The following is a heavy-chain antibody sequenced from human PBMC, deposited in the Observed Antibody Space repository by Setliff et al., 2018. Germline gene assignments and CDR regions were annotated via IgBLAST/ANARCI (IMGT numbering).Heavy chain of an antibody. J-gene: IGHJ6*02. Sequence: PGGSLRLSCAASGFTFSSYGMHWVRQAPGKGLEWVAFIRYDGSNKYYADPVKGRFTISRDNSKNTLYLQMNSLRAEDTAVYYCAKDRSSYYYGSGSYFYGMDVWGQGTTVTVSS. CDR3: AKDRSSYYYGSGSYFYGMDV. V-gene: IGHV3-30*02. D-gene: IGHD3-10*01. CDR2: IRYDGSNK. CDR1: GFTFSSYG.